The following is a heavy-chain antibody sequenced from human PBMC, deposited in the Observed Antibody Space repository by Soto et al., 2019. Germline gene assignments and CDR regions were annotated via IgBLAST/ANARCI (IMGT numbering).Heavy chain of an antibody. V-gene: IGHV4-4*02. J-gene: IGHJ5*02. CDR1: GGTVASSHW. D-gene: IGHD2-21*02. CDR2: VYHTGDT. CDR3: AREIVTAGGSNYFDP. Sequence: SETLSLTCGVSGGTVASSHWWSWVRQSPGRGLEWIGNVYHTGDTNFNPSLQSRVTFSVDKSNNQFSLRLTSVTAADTAVYFCAREIVTAGGSNYFDPWGPGTLVTVSS.